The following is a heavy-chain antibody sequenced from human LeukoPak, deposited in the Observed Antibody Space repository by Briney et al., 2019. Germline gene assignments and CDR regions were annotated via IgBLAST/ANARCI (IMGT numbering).Heavy chain of an antibody. CDR3: ARNMTAVSRLDVFDV. CDR2: IYYSESP. V-gene: IGHV4-59*08. J-gene: IGHJ3*01. Sequence: SETLSLTCTASGGSTRSYYWSWIRQPPGKGLEWIGHIYYSESPNYNPSLKSRLTISVDTSKNQFSLRLSSVTAADTAIYYCARNMTAVSRLDVFDVWGPGTMVTVS. D-gene: IGHD4-17*01. CDR1: GGSTRSYY.